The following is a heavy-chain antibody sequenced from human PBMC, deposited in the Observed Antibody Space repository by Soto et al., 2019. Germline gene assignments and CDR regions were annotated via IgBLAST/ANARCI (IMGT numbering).Heavy chain of an antibody. D-gene: IGHD3-10*01. V-gene: IGHV3-23*01. CDR2: ISGSGAGT. J-gene: IGHJ4*02. Sequence: PGGSLRLSCAASGFTFGSYAMSWVRQAPGKGLEWVSGISGSGAGTYYADSVKGRFTISRDNSKNTLYLQMNSLRAEDTAVYYCAKTIRGSVSPYYFDYWGQGTLVTVSS. CDR3: AKTIRGSVSPYYFDY. CDR1: GFTFGSYA.